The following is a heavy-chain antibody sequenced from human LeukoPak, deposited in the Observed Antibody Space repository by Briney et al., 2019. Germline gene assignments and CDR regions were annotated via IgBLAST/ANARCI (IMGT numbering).Heavy chain of an antibody. D-gene: IGHD3-22*01. CDR1: GGSISSGGYS. Sequence: PSQTLSLTCAVSGGSISSGGYSWSWLRQPPGKGLEWIGYIYHSGSTYYNPSLKSRVTISVDTSKNQFSLKLSSVTAADTAVYYCARGRFYRTPGRPPTYYYDSSGYYPHFDYWGQGTLVTVSS. CDR2: IYHSGST. CDR3: ARGRFYRTPGRPPTYYYDSSGYYPHFDY. J-gene: IGHJ4*02. V-gene: IGHV4-30-2*01.